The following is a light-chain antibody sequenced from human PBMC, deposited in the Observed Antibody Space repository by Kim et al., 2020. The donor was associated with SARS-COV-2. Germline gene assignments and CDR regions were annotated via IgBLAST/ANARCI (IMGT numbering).Light chain of an antibody. V-gene: IGLV2-14*03. CDR3: TSYTSGSTYV. CDR1: SSDVGGYNY. J-gene: IGLJ1*01. Sequence: GQSITISCTGTSSDVGGYNYVSWYQQHPGKAPKLMIYDVSVRPSGVSNRFSGSKSGNTASLTISGLQAEDEADYYCTSYTSGSTYVFGTGTKVTVL. CDR2: DVS.